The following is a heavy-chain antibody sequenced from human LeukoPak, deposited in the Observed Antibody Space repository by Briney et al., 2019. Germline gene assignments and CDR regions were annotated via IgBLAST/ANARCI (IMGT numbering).Heavy chain of an antibody. Sequence: SETLSLTCTVSGYSISSGYYWGWIRQPPGKGLEWIGSIYHSGSTYYNPSLKSRVTISVDRSKNQFSLKLSSVTAADTAVYYCARVPAAIQGFDYWGQGTLVTVSS. CDR3: ARVPAAIQGFDY. J-gene: IGHJ4*02. D-gene: IGHD2-2*01. V-gene: IGHV4-38-2*02. CDR1: GYSISSGYY. CDR2: IYHSGST.